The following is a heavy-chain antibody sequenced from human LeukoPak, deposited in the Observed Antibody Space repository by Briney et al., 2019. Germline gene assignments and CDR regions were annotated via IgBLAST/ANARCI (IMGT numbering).Heavy chain of an antibody. CDR2: IYHSGST. Sequence: SQTLSLTCTVSGGSISSGGYYWSWIRQPPGKGLEWIGYIYHSGSTHYNPSLKSRVTISVDTSKNQFSLKLSSVTAADTAVYYCARHVKSSSSWSNYWGQGTLVTVSS. J-gene: IGHJ4*02. CDR1: GGSISSGGYY. CDR3: ARHVKSSSSWSNY. D-gene: IGHD6-13*01. V-gene: IGHV4-30-2*01.